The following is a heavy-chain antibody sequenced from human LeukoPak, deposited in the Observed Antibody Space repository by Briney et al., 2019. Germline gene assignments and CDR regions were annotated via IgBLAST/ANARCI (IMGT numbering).Heavy chain of an antibody. V-gene: IGHV4-59*01. Sequence: PSETLSLTCTVSGGSISSYCWSWIRQPPGKGLEWIGYIYYSGSTNYNPSLKSRVTISVDTSKNQFSLKLSSVTAADTAVYYCTRTTTVTTHFDYWGQGTLVTVSS. CDR2: IYYSGST. CDR1: GGSISSYC. CDR3: TRTTTVTTHFDY. D-gene: IGHD4-17*01. J-gene: IGHJ4*02.